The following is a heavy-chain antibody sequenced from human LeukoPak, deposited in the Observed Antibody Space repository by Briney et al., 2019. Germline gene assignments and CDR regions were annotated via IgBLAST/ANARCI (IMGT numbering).Heavy chain of an antibody. V-gene: IGHV1-69*13. Sequence: SVKVSCKASGGTFSSYAISWVRQAPGQGLEWMGGIIPIFGTANYAQKFQGRVTITADESTSTAYMELSSLRSEDTAVYYCARAEYSSGWIGLPNYYYYYGMDVWGQGTTVTVPS. J-gene: IGHJ6*02. D-gene: IGHD6-19*01. CDR1: GGTFSSYA. CDR3: ARAEYSSGWIGLPNYYYYYGMDV. CDR2: IIPIFGTA.